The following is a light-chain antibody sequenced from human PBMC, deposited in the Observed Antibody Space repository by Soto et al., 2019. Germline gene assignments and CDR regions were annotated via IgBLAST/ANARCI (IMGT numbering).Light chain of an antibody. CDR2: YDN. CDR1: NIGSKS. CDR3: QVWDTDNDHHV. J-gene: IGLJ1*01. Sequence: SYELTQSPSVSVAPGQTATITCGGNNIGSKSVNWYQQKAGQATVLVMSYDNDRPSGIPERFSGSNSGNTATLTLSRVEPGDEADYYCQVWDTDNDHHVFGSGTKVTVL. V-gene: IGLV3-21*01.